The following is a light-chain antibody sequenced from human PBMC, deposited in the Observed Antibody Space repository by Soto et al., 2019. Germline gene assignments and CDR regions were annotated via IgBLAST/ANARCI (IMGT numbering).Light chain of an antibody. CDR2: GAS. J-gene: IGKJ2*01. V-gene: IGKV3-20*01. Sequence: EIVLTQSPGTLSLSPGERATLSCRASQNLISDYLAWYQQKPGQPPRLLIYGASLRATGIPDRFSGSGSGTDFTLNISTVEPEDSAVYYCQQYNNRPPDTFGQGTKLEIK. CDR1: QNLISDY. CDR3: QQYNNRPPDT.